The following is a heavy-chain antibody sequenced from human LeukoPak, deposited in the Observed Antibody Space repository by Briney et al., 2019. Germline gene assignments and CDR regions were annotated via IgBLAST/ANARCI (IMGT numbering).Heavy chain of an antibody. V-gene: IGHV3-30-3*01. J-gene: IGHJ3*02. Sequence: PGRSLRLSCKASGFTFSSYPMDWVRQALGKGLEWVAIILDDGINKYYADSVKGRFTISRDDSNNTVYLQMTSLRVDDTAIYFCARGKFFDIWGQGKMVTVSS. CDR1: GFTFSSYP. CDR2: ILDDGINK. CDR3: ARGKFFDI.